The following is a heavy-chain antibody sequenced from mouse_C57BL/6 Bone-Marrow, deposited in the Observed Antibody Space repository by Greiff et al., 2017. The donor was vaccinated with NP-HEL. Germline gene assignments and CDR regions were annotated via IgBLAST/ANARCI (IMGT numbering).Heavy chain of an antibody. Sequence: QVQLQQSGAELVMPGASVKLSCKASGYTFTSYWMHWVKQRPGQGLEWIGEIDPSDSYPNYNQKFKGKSTLTVDKSSSTAYMQLSSLTSEDSAVYYCAREGGLRRGDYWGQGTSVTVSS. CDR1: GYTFTSYW. V-gene: IGHV1-69*01. J-gene: IGHJ4*01. CDR2: IDPSDSYP. CDR3: AREGGLRRGDY. D-gene: IGHD2-4*01.